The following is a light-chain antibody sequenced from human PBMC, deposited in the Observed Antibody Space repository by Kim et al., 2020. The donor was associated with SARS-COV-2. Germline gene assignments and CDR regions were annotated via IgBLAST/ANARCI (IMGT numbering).Light chain of an antibody. V-gene: IGLV1-40*01. CDR2: GNS. CDR1: RSNTGAGYD. J-gene: IGLJ1*01. CDR3: QSYDSSLSGV. Sequence: PRVTHSWPGSRSNTGAGYDVHWYQQLPGTAPNLLIYGNSNRPSRVPDRFSGSKSGTSASLAITGLQAEDEADYYCQSYDSSLSGVFGTGTKVTVL.